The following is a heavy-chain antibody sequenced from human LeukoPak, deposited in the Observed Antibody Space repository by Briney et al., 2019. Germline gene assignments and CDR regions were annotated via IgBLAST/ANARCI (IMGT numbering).Heavy chain of an antibody. D-gene: IGHD6-19*01. CDR1: GFTFSSYG. Sequence: SGRSLRLSCAASGFTFSSYGMHWVRQAPGKGLEWVAVMSHDGSIKYCADSAKGRFTISRDNSKNTLYLQMNSLRAEDTAVYYCAKVGLGYYFDYWGQGTLVTVSS. CDR2: MSHDGSIK. CDR3: AKVGLGYYFDY. J-gene: IGHJ4*02. V-gene: IGHV3-30*18.